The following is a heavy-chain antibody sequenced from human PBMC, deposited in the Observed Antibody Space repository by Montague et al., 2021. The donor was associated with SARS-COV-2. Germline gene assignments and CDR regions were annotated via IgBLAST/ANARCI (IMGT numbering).Heavy chain of an antibody. CDR3: ATDPDDYSYYGAFDY. Sequence: SLRLSRAASGFTFSSYAMHWVRQAPGKGLEWVAVISYGGINKYYADSVKGRFTISRDNSKNTLYLQMNSLRGEDTAVYYCATDPDDYSYYGAFDYWGQGTLVTVSS. CDR1: GFTFSSYA. CDR2: ISYGGINK. D-gene: IGHD4-11*01. V-gene: IGHV3-30-3*01. J-gene: IGHJ4*02.